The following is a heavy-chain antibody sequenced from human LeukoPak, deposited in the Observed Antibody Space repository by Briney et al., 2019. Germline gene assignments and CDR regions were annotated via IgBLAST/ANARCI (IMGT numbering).Heavy chain of an antibody. CDR1: GFTFSNYA. CDR2: INGGGDNA. Sequence: GGSLRLSCAASGFTFSNYAMTWLRQAPGKGLECVSGINGGGDNAYYTNSVKGRFTISRDNSKKTLYLQMNSLRAEDTAVYYCAKTNGYFDSWGQGTLVTVSS. CDR3: AKTNGYFDS. V-gene: IGHV3-23*01. J-gene: IGHJ4*02.